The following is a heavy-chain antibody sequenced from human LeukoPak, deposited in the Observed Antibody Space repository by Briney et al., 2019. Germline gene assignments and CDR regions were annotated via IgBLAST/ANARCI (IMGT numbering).Heavy chain of an antibody. CDR1: GFTFSSYS. Sequence: GGSLRLSCAASGFTFSSYSMNWVRQAPGKGLEWVSSISSSSSYIYYADSVKGRFTISRDNAKNSLYLQMNSLRAEDTAVYYCASDSPPVVVVPAGGPPDYWGQGTLVTVST. CDR3: ASDSPPVVVVPAGGPPDY. CDR2: ISSSSSYI. V-gene: IGHV3-21*01. D-gene: IGHD2-2*01. J-gene: IGHJ4*02.